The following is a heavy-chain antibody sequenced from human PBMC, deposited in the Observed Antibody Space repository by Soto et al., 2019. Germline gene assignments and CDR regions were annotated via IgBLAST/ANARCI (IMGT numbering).Heavy chain of an antibody. CDR3: ARVWEYYDSSGYQFYFDY. V-gene: IGHV4-31*03. Sequence: PSETLSPTCTVSGGSISSGGYYWSWIRQHPGKGLEWIGYIYYSGSTYYNPSLKSRVTISVDTSKNQFSLKLSSVTAADTAVYYCARVWEYYDSSGYQFYFDYWGQGTLVTSPQ. CDR2: IYYSGST. CDR1: GGSISSGGYY. J-gene: IGHJ4*02. D-gene: IGHD3-22*01.